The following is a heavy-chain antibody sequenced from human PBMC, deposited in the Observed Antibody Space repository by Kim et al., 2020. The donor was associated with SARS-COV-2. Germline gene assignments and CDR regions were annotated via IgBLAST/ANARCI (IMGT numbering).Heavy chain of an antibody. J-gene: IGHJ4*02. V-gene: IGHV6-1*01. D-gene: IGHD6-19*01. Sequence: SVKRRITINPDTSKTQFSLQLNSVTPEDTAVYYCARAPPMGQWLAHFDYWGQGTLVTVSS. CDR3: ARAPPMGQWLAHFDY.